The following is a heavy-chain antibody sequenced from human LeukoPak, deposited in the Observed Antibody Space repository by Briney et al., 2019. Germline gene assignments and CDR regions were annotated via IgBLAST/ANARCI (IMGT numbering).Heavy chain of an antibody. V-gene: IGHV3-20*03. D-gene: IGHD2-2*01. J-gene: IGHJ3*02. CDR1: GFTVSSNY. Sequence: PGGSLRPSFAASGFTVSSNYMDWVRPAPGKGLGGVSGINWNGVSTGYADSVKGRFTISRDNAKNSLYLQMNSLRAEDTALYYCARSGYCSSTSCPSYGYTGRAFDIWGQGTMVTVSS. CDR3: ARSGYCSSTSCPSYGYTGRAFDI. CDR2: INWNGVST.